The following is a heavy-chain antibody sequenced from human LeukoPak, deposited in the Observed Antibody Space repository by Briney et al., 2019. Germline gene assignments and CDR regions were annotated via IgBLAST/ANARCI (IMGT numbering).Heavy chain of an antibody. V-gene: IGHV4-39*07. J-gene: IGHJ6*03. CDR3: ARAAAPLNYYYYMDV. D-gene: IGHD6-25*01. CDR1: GGSISSSSYY. CDR2: IYYSGST. Sequence: PSETLSLTCTVSGGSISSSSYYWGWIRQPPGKGLEWIGSIYYSGSTYYNPSLKSRLTISVDTSKNQFSLKLSSVTAADTAVYYCARAAAPLNYYYYMDVWGKGTTVTVSS.